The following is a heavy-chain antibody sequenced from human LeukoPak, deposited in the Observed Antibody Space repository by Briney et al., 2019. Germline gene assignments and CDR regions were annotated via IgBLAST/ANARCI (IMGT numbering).Heavy chain of an antibody. V-gene: IGHV3-33*01. CDR1: GFTFSSYG. D-gene: IGHD3-9*01. CDR2: IWYDGSNK. J-gene: IGHJ4*02. CDR3: ARDRYDTGPPTIADY. Sequence: PGRSLRLSCAASGFTFSSYGMHWVRQAPGKGLEWVAVIWYDGSNKYYADSVKGRFTTSRDNSKNTLYLQMNSLRAEDTAVYYCARDRYDTGPPTIADYWGQGTLVTVSS.